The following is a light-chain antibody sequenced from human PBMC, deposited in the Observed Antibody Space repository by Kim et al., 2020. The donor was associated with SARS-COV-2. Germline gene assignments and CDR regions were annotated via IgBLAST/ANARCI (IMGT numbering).Light chain of an antibody. CDR3: LQHNKYPRA. Sequence: STCVGDRVTITCRAIQGIRIYLAWFQQKPGQAPRRLIYAASSLQRGVPSRFSGSGSETEFTLTISSLQPEDFATYYCLQHNKYPRAFGQGTKLEI. V-gene: IGKV1-17*03. CDR1: QGIRIY. J-gene: IGKJ2*01. CDR2: AAS.